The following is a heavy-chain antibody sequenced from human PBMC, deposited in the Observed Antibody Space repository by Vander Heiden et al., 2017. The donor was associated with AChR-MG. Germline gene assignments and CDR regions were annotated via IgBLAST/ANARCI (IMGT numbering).Heavy chain of an antibody. Sequence: QVQLVQSGAEVKKPGSSVKVSCKASGGTFSSYAISWVRQAPGQGLEWMGRIIPILGIANYAQKFQGRVTMTADKSTSTAYMELSSLRSEDTAVYYCARPHNWNDESLPDYYYYYGMDVWGQGTTVTVSS. J-gene: IGHJ6*02. D-gene: IGHD1-20*01. CDR2: IIPILGIA. CDR3: ARPHNWNDESLPDYYYYYGMDV. CDR1: GGTFSSYA. V-gene: IGHV1-69*04.